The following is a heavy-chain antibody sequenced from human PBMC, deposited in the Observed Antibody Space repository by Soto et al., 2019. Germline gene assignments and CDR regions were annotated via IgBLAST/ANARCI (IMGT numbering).Heavy chain of an antibody. CDR3: AKDAQTGKLRGYTWFDP. J-gene: IGHJ5*02. Sequence: TGGSLRLSCAASGFTFSSYAMSWVRQAPGKGLEWVSAISGSGGSTYYADSVKGRFTISRDNSKNTLYLQMNSLRAEDTAVYYCAKDAQTGKLRGYTWFDPWGQGTLVTVSS. D-gene: IGHD1-7*01. V-gene: IGHV3-23*01. CDR2: ISGSGGST. CDR1: GFTFSSYA.